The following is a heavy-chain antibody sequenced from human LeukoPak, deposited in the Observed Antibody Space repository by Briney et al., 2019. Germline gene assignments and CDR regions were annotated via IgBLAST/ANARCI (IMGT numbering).Heavy chain of an antibody. D-gene: IGHD1-26*01. V-gene: IGHV3-53*01. Sequence: GGSLRLSCAASGFTVSSNYMSWVRQAPGKGLEWVSIIYSGGSTFYADSAKGRFTISRDNSKNTLYLQMNSLRAEDTALYYCARDSYSGSYSYFDYWGQGTLVTVSS. CDR2: IYSGGST. CDR1: GFTVSSNY. CDR3: ARDSYSGSYSYFDY. J-gene: IGHJ4*02.